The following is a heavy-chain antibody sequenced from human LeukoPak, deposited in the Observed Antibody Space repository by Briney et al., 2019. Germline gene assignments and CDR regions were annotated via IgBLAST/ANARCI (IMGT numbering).Heavy chain of an antibody. CDR2: IFYSGST. Sequence: SETLSLTCTVSGGSLSSRSFHWGWIREPPGKGLEWIGTIFYSGSTYYNPSLKSRVTMSADTSKNQFSLKLSSVTAADTAVYYCARQGYISGQGFRNNWFDPWGQGSLVTVSS. D-gene: IGHD6-19*01. CDR1: GGSLSSRSFH. J-gene: IGHJ5*02. V-gene: IGHV4-39*01. CDR3: ARQGYISGQGFRNNWFDP.